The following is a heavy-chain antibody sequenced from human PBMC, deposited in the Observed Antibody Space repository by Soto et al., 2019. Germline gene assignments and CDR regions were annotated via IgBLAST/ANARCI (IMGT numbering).Heavy chain of an antibody. Sequence: QVQLVQSGAEVKKPGASVKVSCKASGYTFTSYGISWVRQAPGQGLEWMGWINVYNDNTNYAQKLQCRVTMTTDTSPSTAYLDLRSLRSDDTAVYFCARDTSRGEYDYWGQGTLVTVSS. CDR2: INVYNDNT. V-gene: IGHV1-18*01. J-gene: IGHJ4*02. CDR1: GYTFTSYG. D-gene: IGHD3-10*01. CDR3: ARDTSRGEYDY.